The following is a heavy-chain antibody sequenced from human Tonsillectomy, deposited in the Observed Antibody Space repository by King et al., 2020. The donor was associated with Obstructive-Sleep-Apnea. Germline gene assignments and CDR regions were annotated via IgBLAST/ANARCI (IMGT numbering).Heavy chain of an antibody. Sequence: VQLVESGGGVVQPGRSLRLSCAASGFTFSSYAMHWVRQAPGKGLEWVAVISYDGSNKYYADSVKGRFTISRDNSKNTLYLQMNSLRAEDTAVYYCAKCSGGSCYSAESAFDIWGQGTMVTVSS. CDR3: AKCSGGSCYSAESAFDI. J-gene: IGHJ3*02. CDR2: ISYDGSNK. V-gene: IGHV3-30*04. D-gene: IGHD2-15*01. CDR1: GFTFSSYA.